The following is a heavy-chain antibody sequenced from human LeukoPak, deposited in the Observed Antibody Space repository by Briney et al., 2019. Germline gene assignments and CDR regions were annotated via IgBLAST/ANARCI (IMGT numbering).Heavy chain of an antibody. CDR2: IYYSGST. Sequence: SETLSLTCTVSGDSISSGSYYWSWIRQPAGKGLEWIGYIYYSGSTNYNPSLKSRVTISVDTSKNQFSLKLSSVTAADTAVYYCARHRSYASDFDYWGQGTLVTVSS. V-gene: IGHV4-61*10. CDR1: GDSISSGSYY. D-gene: IGHD1-26*01. CDR3: ARHRSYASDFDY. J-gene: IGHJ4*02.